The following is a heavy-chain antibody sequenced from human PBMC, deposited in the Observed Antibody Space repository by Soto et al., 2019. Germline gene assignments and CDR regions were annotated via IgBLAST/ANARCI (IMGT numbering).Heavy chain of an antibody. J-gene: IGHJ5*02. Sequence: SVKVSCKASGGTFSSYAISWVRQAPGQGLEWMGGIIPIFGTANYAQKFQGRVTITADESTSTAYMELSSLRSEDTAVYYCARDLSRIVVVPAAIGLMETGFDPWGQGTLVTVSS. D-gene: IGHD2-2*01. CDR2: IIPIFGTA. CDR1: GGTFSSYA. CDR3: ARDLSRIVVVPAAIGLMETGFDP. V-gene: IGHV1-69*13.